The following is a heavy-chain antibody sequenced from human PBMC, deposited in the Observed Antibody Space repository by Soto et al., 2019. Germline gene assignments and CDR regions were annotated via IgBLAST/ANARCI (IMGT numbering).Heavy chain of an antibody. V-gene: IGHV3-48*02. J-gene: IGHJ6*02. Sequence: PGGSLRLSCAASGFTFSSYSMNWARQAPGKGLEWVSYISSSSSTIYYADSVKGRFTISRDNAKNSLYLQMNSLRDEDTAVYYCARAGVSDVVVVAATDSSYYYGMDVWGQGTTVTVSS. CDR2: ISSSSSTI. CDR1: GFTFSSYS. D-gene: IGHD2-15*01. CDR3: ARAGVSDVVVVAATDSSYYYGMDV.